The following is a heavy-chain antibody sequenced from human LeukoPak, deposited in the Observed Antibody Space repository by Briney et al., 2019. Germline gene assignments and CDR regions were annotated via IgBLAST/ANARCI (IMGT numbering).Heavy chain of an antibody. J-gene: IGHJ2*01. CDR3: ARSNSRRSWYFDL. D-gene: IGHD2-8*01. Sequence: PSETLSLTCTVSGGSISSYSWSWIRQPPGKGLEWIGYIYHSGSTYYNPSLKSRVTISVDRSKNQFSLKLSSVTAADTAVYYCARSNSRRSWYFDLWGRGTLVTVSS. CDR2: IYHSGST. CDR1: GGSISSYS. V-gene: IGHV4-30-2*01.